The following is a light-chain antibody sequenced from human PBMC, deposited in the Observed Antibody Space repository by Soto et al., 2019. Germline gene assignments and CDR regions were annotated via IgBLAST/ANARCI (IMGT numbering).Light chain of an antibody. J-gene: IGKJ2*01. CDR1: QSLAYSDGNTY. CDR3: MQGTHWPPYT. Sequence: DVVMTQSPLSLPVTLGQPASISCRSSQSLAYSDGNTYLNWFQQRPGQSPRRLIYKVSNRDSGVPERFSGSGSGTDFTLNISRVEAEDVGVYYCMQGTHWPPYTFGQGTKLEIK. CDR2: KVS. V-gene: IGKV2-30*01.